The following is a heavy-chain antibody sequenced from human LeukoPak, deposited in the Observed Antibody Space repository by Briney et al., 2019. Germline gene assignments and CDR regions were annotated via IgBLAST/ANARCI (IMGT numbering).Heavy chain of an antibody. CDR3: ARDTRAEFDY. J-gene: IGHJ4*02. Sequence: GGSLRLSCAASGFTFSSYGMHWVRQAPGKGLEWVAVIWYDGSNKYYAGTVKGRFTISRDNSKNTLYLQMNSLRAEDTAVYYCARDTRAEFDYWGQGTLVTVSS. CDR1: GFTFSSYG. CDR2: IWYDGSNK. V-gene: IGHV3-33*01.